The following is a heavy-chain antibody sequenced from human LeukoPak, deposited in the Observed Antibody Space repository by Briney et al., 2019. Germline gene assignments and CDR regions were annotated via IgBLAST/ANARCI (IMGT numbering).Heavy chain of an antibody. V-gene: IGHV4-59*08. Sequence: PSETLSLTCSGSGGSISSYYWSWIRQPPGKGLEWIGYIYSSGSTNYNPSLESRVTISEDTSKNQISLKLSYVTAADTAIYYCARRSWYVDYWGQGTLVTVSS. J-gene: IGHJ4*02. CDR2: IYSSGST. D-gene: IGHD6-13*01. CDR3: ARRSWYVDY. CDR1: GGSISSYY.